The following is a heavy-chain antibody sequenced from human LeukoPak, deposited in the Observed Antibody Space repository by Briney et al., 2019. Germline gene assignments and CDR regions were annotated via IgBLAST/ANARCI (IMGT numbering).Heavy chain of an antibody. D-gene: IGHD3-3*01. J-gene: IGHJ5*02. CDR2: IGGSGGST. V-gene: IGHV3-23*01. CDR1: GFTFSSYA. CDR3: AKDLGGYYDFWSGYHNWFAP. Sequence: PAGSLRLSCAASGFTFSSYAMSWVRQAPGKGLEWVSAIGGSGGSTYYAAPVKGRSTISRVTSKHILYLQMTSLAADAPAIYYCAKDLGGYYDFWSGYHNWFAPGGQGTLVTV.